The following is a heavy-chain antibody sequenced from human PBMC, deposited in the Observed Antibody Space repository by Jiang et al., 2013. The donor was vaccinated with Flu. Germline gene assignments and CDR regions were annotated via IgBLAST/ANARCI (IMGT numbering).Heavy chain of an antibody. CDR1: GFTFSNYA. V-gene: IGHV3-23*01. CDR2: ISGSGGST. Sequence: VQLLESGGGLVQPGGSLRLSCEASGFTFSNYAVSWVRQAPGKGLEWVSGISGSGGSTYYADSVKGRFTISRDNSKNTLYLQMSSLRAEDTAIYYCAKASMVTAPRESPLDSWGQGTLVTVSS. D-gene: IGHD2-21*02. J-gene: IGHJ4*02. CDR3: AKASMVTAPRESPLDS.